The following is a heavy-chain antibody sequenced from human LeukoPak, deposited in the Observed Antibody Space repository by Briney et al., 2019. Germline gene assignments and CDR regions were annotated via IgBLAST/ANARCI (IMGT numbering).Heavy chain of an antibody. J-gene: IGHJ4*02. Sequence: PGGALRLSCAASGFTFSHYYLSWLRQAPGKAREGVSYISYDGRTIYYGDSVKGRFTISRDDTKNLLYLQMTSLRAEDTAVYYCARDIAAAELFFDYWGQGTLVTVSS. CDR2: ISYDGRTI. CDR3: ARDIAAAELFFDY. V-gene: IGHV3-11*01. CDR1: GFTFSHYY. D-gene: IGHD6-13*01.